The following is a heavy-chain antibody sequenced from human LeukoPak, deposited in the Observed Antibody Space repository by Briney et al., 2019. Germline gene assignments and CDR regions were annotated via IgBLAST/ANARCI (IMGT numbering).Heavy chain of an antibody. Sequence: PSETLSLTCAVYGGSFSGYYWSWIRKPPGKGLEWIGEINHSGSTNYNPSLKSRVTISVDTSKNQFSLKLSSVTAADTAVYYCARARIAAAGNRYYYYYYGMDVWGQGTTVTVSS. V-gene: IGHV4-34*01. D-gene: IGHD6-13*01. CDR3: ARARIAAAGNRYYYYYYGMDV. CDR2: INHSGST. CDR1: GGSFSGYY. J-gene: IGHJ6*02.